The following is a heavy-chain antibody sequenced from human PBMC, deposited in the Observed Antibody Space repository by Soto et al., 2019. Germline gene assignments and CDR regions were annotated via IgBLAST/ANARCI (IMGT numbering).Heavy chain of an antibody. J-gene: IGHJ5*02. V-gene: IGHV4-39*01. CDR1: GGSISSSIYY. CDR2: IYYSEST. Sequence: SETLSLTCTVSGGSISSSIYYWGWIRQPPGKGLKWIGSIYYSESTYYNQSLKSQFNISVDTSKNQFSLKIKSGTAADSAVYYCASPKIAFYNWFDPWGQGTLVTVS. CDR3: ASPKIAFYNWFDP. D-gene: IGHD3-3*02.